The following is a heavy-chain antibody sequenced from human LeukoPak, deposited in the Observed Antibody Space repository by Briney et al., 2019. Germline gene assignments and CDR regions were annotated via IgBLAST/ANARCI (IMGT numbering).Heavy chain of an antibody. J-gene: IGHJ4*02. CDR1: GFTFDDYA. Sequence: GRSLRLSCAASGFTFDDYAMHWVRQAPGKGLEWVSGISWNSGSIGYADSVKGRFTISRDNAKNSLYLQMNSLRAEDTALYYCAKDLRKYDILTGYLGCFDYWGQGTLVTVSS. V-gene: IGHV3-9*01. CDR3: AKDLRKYDILTGYLGCFDY. CDR2: ISWNSGSI. D-gene: IGHD3-9*01.